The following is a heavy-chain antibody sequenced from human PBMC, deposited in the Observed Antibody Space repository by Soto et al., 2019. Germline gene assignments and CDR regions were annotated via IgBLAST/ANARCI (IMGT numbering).Heavy chain of an antibody. J-gene: IGHJ5*02. Sequence: QVQLVQSGAEVKKPGASLKVSCKASGYTFSDYYMHWVRQAPGQGLEWMGWINPKSGDTSYAQKFQGWVTMTRDTSVSTGYMELSRLRSDDTAVYYCARVKDADYRNWFDPWGQGTLVTVSS. D-gene: IGHD4-17*01. CDR2: INPKSGDT. CDR3: ARVKDADYRNWFDP. V-gene: IGHV1-2*04. CDR1: GYTFSDYY.